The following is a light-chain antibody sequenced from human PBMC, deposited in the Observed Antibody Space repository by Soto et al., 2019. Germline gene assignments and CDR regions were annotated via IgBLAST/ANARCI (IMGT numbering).Light chain of an antibody. CDR3: QQYGSPPFT. CDR1: QSVSSSY. J-gene: IGKJ3*01. CDR2: GAS. Sequence: EIVLTQSPGTLSLSPGERATLSCRASQSVSSSYLAWYQQKPGQAPRLLIYGASSRATGIPDRFSGSGSATDFTLTISRLEPEDFAVYYCQQYGSPPFTFSPGTKVDIK. V-gene: IGKV3-20*01.